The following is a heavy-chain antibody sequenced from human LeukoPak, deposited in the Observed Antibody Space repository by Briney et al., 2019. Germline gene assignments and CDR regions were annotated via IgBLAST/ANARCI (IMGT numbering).Heavy chain of an antibody. CDR2: VYTSENT. CDR1: GASMSSGRYY. D-gene: IGHD3-16*01. Sequence: SQTLSLTCIVSGASMSSGRYYWSWIRQPAGKGLECIGRVYTSENTKYNPSLKSRVTISVDTSKNQFSLKLSSVTAADTAVYYCAASKGDWFDPWGQGTLVTVSS. J-gene: IGHJ5*02. CDR3: AASKGDWFDP. V-gene: IGHV4-61*02.